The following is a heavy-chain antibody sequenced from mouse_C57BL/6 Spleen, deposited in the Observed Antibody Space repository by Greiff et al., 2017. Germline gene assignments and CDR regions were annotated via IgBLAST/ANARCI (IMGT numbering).Heavy chain of an antibody. CDR3: ARWDGYYVDY. CDR2: INPYNGGT. CDR1: GYTFTDYY. Sequence: EVQLQQSGPVLVKPGASVKMSCKASGYTFTDYYMNWVKQSHGKSLEWIGVINPYNGGTSYNQKFKGKATLTVDKSSSTAYMELNSLTSEDSAVYDCARWDGYYVDYWGQGTTLTVSS. J-gene: IGHJ2*01. V-gene: IGHV1-19*01. D-gene: IGHD2-3*01.